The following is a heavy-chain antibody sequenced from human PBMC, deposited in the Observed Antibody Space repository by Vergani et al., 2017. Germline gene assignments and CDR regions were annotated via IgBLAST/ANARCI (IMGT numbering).Heavy chain of an antibody. CDR1: GYSFTSYW. J-gene: IGHJ5*02. D-gene: IGHD4-17*01. CDR3: ARHLEPYGDYGHNCFDP. Sequence: EVQLVQSGAEVKKPGESLKISCQGSGYSFTSYWIGWVRQMPGKGLEWMGIIYPGDSDTRYSPSFQGQVTISADKSLSTVYLQWSSLNASDTAMYYCARHLEPYGDYGHNCFDPWGQGTLVTVSS. V-gene: IGHV5-51*01. CDR2: IYPGDSDT.